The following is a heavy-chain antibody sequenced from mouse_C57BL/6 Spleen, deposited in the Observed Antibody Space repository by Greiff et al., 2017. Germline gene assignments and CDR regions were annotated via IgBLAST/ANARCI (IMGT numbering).Heavy chain of an antibody. V-gene: IGHV1-50*01. J-gene: IGHJ2*01. Sequence: QVQLQQPGAELVKPGASVKLSCKASGYTFTSYWMQWVKQRPGQGLEWIGEIDPSDSYTNYNQKFKGKATLTVDTSSSTAYMQLSSLTSEDSAVYYCARLNYYSNDVVFFDYWGQGTTLTVSS. CDR3: ARLNYYSNDVVFFDY. CDR1: GYTFTSYW. CDR2: IDPSDSYT. D-gene: IGHD2-5*01.